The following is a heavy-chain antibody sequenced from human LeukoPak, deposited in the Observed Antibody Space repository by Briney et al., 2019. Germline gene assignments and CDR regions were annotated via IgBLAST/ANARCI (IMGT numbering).Heavy chain of an antibody. D-gene: IGHD1-26*01. V-gene: IGHV1-2*02. J-gene: IGHJ4*02. CDR1: GNTFTAYY. CDR2: INPNGGGT. CDR3: ARGGSYFTS. Sequence: GASVKVSCKASGNTFTAYYFHCVRQAPGQGLEWMGWINPNGGGTTYAQKFQGRVTVTSDTSISTTYMELSRVRSDDTAVYYCARGGSYFTSWGQGTLVTVSS.